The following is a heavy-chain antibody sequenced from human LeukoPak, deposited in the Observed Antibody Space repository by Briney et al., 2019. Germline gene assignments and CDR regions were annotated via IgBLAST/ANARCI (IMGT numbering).Heavy chain of an antibody. V-gene: IGHV1-18*01. CDR1: GCTFTSYG. Sequence: GASVKVSCKASGCTFTSYGISWVRQAPGQGLEWMGWISVYNGNTNYAQKVKGRVTMTTDTSTSTAYMELRSLRSDDTAVYYCAKVVGSAWYDYWGQGTLVTVSS. CDR2: ISVYNGNT. J-gene: IGHJ4*02. D-gene: IGHD2-15*01. CDR3: AKVVGSAWYDY.